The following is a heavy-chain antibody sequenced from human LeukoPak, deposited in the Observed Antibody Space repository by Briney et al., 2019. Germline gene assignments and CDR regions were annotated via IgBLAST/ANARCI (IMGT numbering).Heavy chain of an antibody. J-gene: IGHJ5*02. V-gene: IGHV1-2*02. CDR2: INPNSGGT. Sequence: ASVKVSCKASGYTFTGYYMHRVRQAPGQGLEWMGWINPNSGGTNYAQKFQGRVTMTRDTSISTAYMELSRLRSDDTAVYYCARVGHRKDNRFDPWGQGTLVTVSS. CDR3: ARVGHRKDNRFDP. CDR1: GYTFTGYY.